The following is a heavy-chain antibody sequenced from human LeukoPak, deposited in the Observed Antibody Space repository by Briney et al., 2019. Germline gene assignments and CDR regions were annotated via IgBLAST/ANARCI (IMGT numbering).Heavy chain of an antibody. V-gene: IGHV4-39*07. CDR2: IYYSGST. J-gene: IGHJ3*02. Sequence: SETLSLTCTVSGGSISSSSYYWGWIRQPPGKGLEWIGSIYYSGSTYYNPSLKSRVTISVDTSKNQFSLKLSSVTAADTAVYYCARDISMTNQPFGECDAFDIWGQGTMVTVSS. CDR3: ARDISMTNQPFGECDAFDI. D-gene: IGHD3-10*01. CDR1: GGSISSSSYY.